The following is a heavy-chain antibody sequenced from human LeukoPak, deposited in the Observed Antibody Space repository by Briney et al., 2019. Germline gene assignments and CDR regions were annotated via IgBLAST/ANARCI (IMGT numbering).Heavy chain of an antibody. CDR3: ARDRYCSGGSCLLPLDY. D-gene: IGHD2-15*01. CDR2: IIPILGIA. V-gene: IGHV1-69*04. Sequence: SVKVSCKASGGTFSSYAISWVRQAPGQGLEWMGRIIPILGIANYAQKFQGRVTITADKSTSTAYMELSSLRSEDTAVYYCARDRYCSGGSCLLPLDYWGQGTLVTVSS. CDR1: GGTFSSYA. J-gene: IGHJ4*02.